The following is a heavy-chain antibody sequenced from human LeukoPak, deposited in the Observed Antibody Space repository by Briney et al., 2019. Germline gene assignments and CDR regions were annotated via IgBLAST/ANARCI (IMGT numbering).Heavy chain of an antibody. V-gene: IGHV1-3*01. J-gene: IGHJ4*02. D-gene: IGHD5-24*01. Sequence: GASVKVSCKASGYTFTSYAMHWVRQAPGQRLEWMGWINAGNGNTKYSQKFQGRVTITADESTSTAYMELSSLRSEDTAVYYCAREMATIRGGYFDYWGQGTLVTVSS. CDR1: GYTFTSYA. CDR2: INAGNGNT. CDR3: AREMATIRGGYFDY.